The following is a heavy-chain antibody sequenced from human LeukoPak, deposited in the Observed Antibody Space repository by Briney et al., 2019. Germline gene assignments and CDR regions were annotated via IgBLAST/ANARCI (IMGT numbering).Heavy chain of an antibody. CDR3: ARDYYDSRENYYYYMDV. J-gene: IGHJ6*03. Sequence: PSETLSLTCTVSGYSISSGYYWGWIRQPPGKGLEWIGSIYYSGSTYYNPSLKSRVTISVDTSKNQFSLKLSSVTAADTAVYYCARDYYDSRENYYYYMDVWGKGTTVTVSS. V-gene: IGHV4-38-2*02. CDR2: IYYSGST. D-gene: IGHD3-22*01. CDR1: GYSISSGYY.